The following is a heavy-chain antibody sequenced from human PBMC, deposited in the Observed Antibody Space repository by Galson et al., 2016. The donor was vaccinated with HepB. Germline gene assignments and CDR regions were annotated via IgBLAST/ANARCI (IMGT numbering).Heavy chain of an antibody. J-gene: IGHJ6*02. D-gene: IGHD3-3*01. CDR3: ARAVEYYTFWSRLYGMDV. CDR2: TYYRLKWSN. CDR1: GDSVSSSRAA. V-gene: IGHV6-1*01. Sequence: CAISGDSVSSSRAAWNWIRQSPSRGLEWLGRTYYRLKWSNDYAVSVKSRIIINPDTSKNQFSLQLKSVTPEDTAVYYCARAVEYYTFWSRLYGMDVWGQGTTVIVSS.